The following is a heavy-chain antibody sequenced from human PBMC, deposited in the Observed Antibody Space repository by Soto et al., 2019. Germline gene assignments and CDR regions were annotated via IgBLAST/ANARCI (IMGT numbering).Heavy chain of an antibody. V-gene: IGHV3-30-3*01. D-gene: IGHD2-8*02. J-gene: IGHJ3*02. CDR3: ARDTGGNTGAFDI. CDR1: GFTFSSYA. Sequence: GGSLRLSCAASGFTFSSYAMHWVRQAPGKGLEWVAVISYDGSNKYYADSVKGRFTISRDNSKNTLYLQMNSLRAEDTAAYYCARDTGGNTGAFDIWGQGTMVTVSS. CDR2: ISYDGSNK.